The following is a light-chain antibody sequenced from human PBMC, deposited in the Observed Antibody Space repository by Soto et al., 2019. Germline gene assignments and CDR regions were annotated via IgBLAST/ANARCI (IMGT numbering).Light chain of an antibody. V-gene: IGLV2-11*01. CDR3: CSYAGSYTGYV. Sequence: QSVLTQPRSVSGSPGQSVTISCTGTSSDVGGYNYVSWYQQHPGKAPKLMIYDVSKRPSGVPDRFSGSKSGNTASLTISGLQAEDEADYYRCSYAGSYTGYVFGTGTKVTVL. CDR1: SSDVGGYNY. CDR2: DVS. J-gene: IGLJ1*01.